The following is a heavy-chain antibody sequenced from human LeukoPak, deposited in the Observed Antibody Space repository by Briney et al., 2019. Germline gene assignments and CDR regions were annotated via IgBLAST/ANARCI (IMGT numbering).Heavy chain of an antibody. V-gene: IGHV3-74*01. CDR2: IKYDGTST. Sequence: GGSLRLSCAASGFTFSTYWMYWVRQAPGTGLVWVSRIKYDGTSTSYADSVKGRFTISRDNAKNTLYLQMNSLRAEDTAVYYYAAWGYSYGGPRFDYWGQGTLVTVSS. J-gene: IGHJ4*02. CDR3: AAWGYSYGGPRFDY. D-gene: IGHD5-18*01. CDR1: GFTFSTYW.